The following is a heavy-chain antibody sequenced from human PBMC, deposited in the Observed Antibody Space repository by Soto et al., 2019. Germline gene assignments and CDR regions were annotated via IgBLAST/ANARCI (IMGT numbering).Heavy chain of an antibody. D-gene: IGHD1-26*01. V-gene: IGHV3-30*18. CDR3: AKVSSVGATMAMDV. CDR2: ISNDGTSE. CDR1: GFTFRKYG. J-gene: IGHJ6*02. Sequence: QVQLVESGGGVVQPGRSLRLSCAASGFTFRKYGMHWVRQAPGKGLEWVALISNDGTSEHYADSVKGRFTVSRDNSKNTVYLQLISLRTEDTAVYYCAKVSSVGATMAMDVWGQGTAVTVSS.